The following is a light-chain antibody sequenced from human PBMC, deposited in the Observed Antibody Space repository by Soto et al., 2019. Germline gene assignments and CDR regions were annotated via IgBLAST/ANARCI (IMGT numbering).Light chain of an antibody. V-gene: IGLV3-1*01. J-gene: IGLJ2*01. Sequence: SYELTQPPSVSVSQGQTASITCSGEQLGKYFASWYPQRVGQSPLLVIYQDTKRPTGIPERFSGSNSGNKATLTISGTQAMDEADYYCQVWDSSTAGVFGGGTKLTVL. CDR1: QLGKYF. CDR2: QDT. CDR3: QVWDSSTAGV.